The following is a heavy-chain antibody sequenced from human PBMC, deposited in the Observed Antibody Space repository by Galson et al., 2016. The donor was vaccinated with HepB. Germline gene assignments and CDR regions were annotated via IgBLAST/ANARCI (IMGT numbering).Heavy chain of an antibody. J-gene: IGHJ4*02. CDR3: ARDRYGSEHFDY. CDR1: GYSFTAYY. D-gene: IGHD3-10*01. Sequence: SVKVSCKASGYSFTAYYIHWVRQTPGQGLEWMGWISPHTGDTDYSQKFKGRVTMTTDTSITTAYMDLSRLSYDDAAVYYCARDRYGSEHFDYWGQGTLVTVSS. CDR2: ISPHTGDT. V-gene: IGHV1-2*02.